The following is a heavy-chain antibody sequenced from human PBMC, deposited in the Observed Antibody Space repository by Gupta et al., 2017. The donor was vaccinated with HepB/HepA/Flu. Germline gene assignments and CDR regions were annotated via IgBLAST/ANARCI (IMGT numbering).Heavy chain of an antibody. CDR2: IIPIFGTA. V-gene: IGHV1-69*06. CDR1: GGTFSSYA. D-gene: IGHD2-2*01. J-gene: IGHJ6*03. CDR3: ASLSSVVPAAIPLYYYYMDV. Sequence: QVQLVQSGAEVKKPGSSVKVSCKASGGTFSSYAISWVRQAPGQGLEWMGGIIPIFGTANYAQKFQGRVTITADKSTSTAYMELSSLRSEDTAVYDCASLSSVVPAAIPLYYYYMDVWGKGTTVTVSS.